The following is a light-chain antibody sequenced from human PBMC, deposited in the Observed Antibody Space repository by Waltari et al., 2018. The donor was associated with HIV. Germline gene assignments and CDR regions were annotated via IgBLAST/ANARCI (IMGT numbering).Light chain of an antibody. CDR1: TSNIWINY. J-gene: IGLJ3*02. CDR3: GAWDSSLRTWA. V-gene: IGLV1-51*01. Sequence: SVLTQPPSVSATPGQKVTISCSGSTSNIWINYVSWYQHLPGTAPKLLIYEELKGTSEIPDRLAACKSGTSDTLGITVLQTGDDADYYCGAWDSSLRTWAFGGGTKLTVL. CDR2: EEL.